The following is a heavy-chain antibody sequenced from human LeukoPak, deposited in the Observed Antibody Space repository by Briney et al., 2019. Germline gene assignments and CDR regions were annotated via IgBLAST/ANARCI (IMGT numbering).Heavy chain of an antibody. CDR2: IYYTGST. D-gene: IGHD3-3*01. CDR1: GGSISSYY. V-gene: IGHV4-59*13. Sequence: PSEALSLTCTVSGGSISSYYWSWIRRPPGKGLEWIGYIYYTGSTNYNPSLTSRVTISVDTSKNQFSLKLNSVTAADTAVYYCARGAFWSAYQYYSDYWGQGTLVTVSS. CDR3: ARGAFWSAYQYYSDY. J-gene: IGHJ4*02.